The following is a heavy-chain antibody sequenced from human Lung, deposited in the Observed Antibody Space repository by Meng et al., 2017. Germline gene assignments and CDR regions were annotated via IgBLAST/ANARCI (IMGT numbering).Heavy chain of an antibody. Sequence: GRLVGSVGGWGQAGGVLRLSVAIYGFTFSTADSRWVRQAPGKGLEWFPSIHIGGETTWFAVSVKGRFTISRDNSKNTLYLQMNSLRAADTVVYYCAKEIRPNDYWGQGTLVTVSS. CDR2: IHIGGETT. CDR3: AKEIRPNDY. CDR1: GFTFSTAD. J-gene: IGHJ4*02. V-gene: IGHV3-23*04.